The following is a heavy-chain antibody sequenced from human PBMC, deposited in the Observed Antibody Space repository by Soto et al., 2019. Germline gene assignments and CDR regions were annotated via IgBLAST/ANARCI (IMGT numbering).Heavy chain of an antibody. D-gene: IGHD6-13*01. Sequence: QPGGSLRLSCAASGFTFSSYAMHWVRQAPGKGLERVAVISYDGSNKYYADSVKGRFTISRDNSKNTLYLQMNSLRAEDTAVYYCARGSLAAGQGRGYGMDVWGQGTTVTVSS. CDR2: ISYDGSNK. CDR3: ARGSLAAGQGRGYGMDV. V-gene: IGHV3-30-3*01. J-gene: IGHJ6*02. CDR1: GFTFSSYA.